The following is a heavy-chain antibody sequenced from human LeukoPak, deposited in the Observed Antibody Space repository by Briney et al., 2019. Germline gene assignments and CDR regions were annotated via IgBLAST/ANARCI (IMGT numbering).Heavy chain of an antibody. CDR1: GGSISSGGYY. J-gene: IGHJ4*02. CDR3: ARASSSGWVPGYYFDY. D-gene: IGHD6-19*01. Sequence: PSETLSLTCTVSGGSISSGGYYWSWIRQHPGKGLEWIGYIYYSGSTYYNPSLKSRVTISVDTSKNQFSLKLSSVTAADTAVYYCARASSSGWVPGYYFDYWGQGTLVTVSS. CDR2: IYYSGST. V-gene: IGHV4-31*03.